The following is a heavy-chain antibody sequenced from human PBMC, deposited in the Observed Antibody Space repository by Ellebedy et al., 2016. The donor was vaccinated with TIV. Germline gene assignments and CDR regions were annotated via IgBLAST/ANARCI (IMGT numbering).Heavy chain of an antibody. CDR1: GGTFNNYA. D-gene: IGHD3-9*01. J-gene: IGHJ6*02. Sequence: ASVKVSCKASGGTFNNYAISWVRQAPGQGLEWIGWISGYNGHTTYAQKFQDRLTVTRDTSTSTAYMELMSLRSDDTAIYYCAREQSGRYFDWLLSYNLDVWGQGTTVTVSS. V-gene: IGHV1-18*01. CDR2: ISGYNGHT. CDR3: AREQSGRYFDWLLSYNLDV.